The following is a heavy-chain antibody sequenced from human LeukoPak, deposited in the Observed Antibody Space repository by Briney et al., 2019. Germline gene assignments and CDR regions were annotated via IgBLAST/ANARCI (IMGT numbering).Heavy chain of an antibody. V-gene: IGHV3-15*01. Sequence: GGSLRLSCAASGFTFSNAWMSWVRQAPGMGLEWVGRIKSKTDGGTTDYAAPVKGRFTISRDDSKNTLYLQMNSLKTEDTAVYYCTTISIAAAGTFDYWGQGTLVTVSS. CDR3: TTISIAAAGTFDY. CDR2: IKSKTDGGTT. CDR1: GFTFSNAW. D-gene: IGHD6-13*01. J-gene: IGHJ4*02.